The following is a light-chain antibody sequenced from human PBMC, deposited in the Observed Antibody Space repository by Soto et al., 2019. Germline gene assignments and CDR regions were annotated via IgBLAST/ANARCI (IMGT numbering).Light chain of an antibody. CDR1: QSVSNSY. V-gene: IGKV3-20*01. CDR3: QQYGSSVLT. Sequence: EIVLTQSPGTVSLSPGERATLSCRASQSVSNSYLAWYQQKPGQAPRLLIYDASSRATGIPDRFSGSGSGTDFTLTISRLEPEDFAVYYCQQYGSSVLTFGRGTKVEIK. J-gene: IGKJ4*01. CDR2: DAS.